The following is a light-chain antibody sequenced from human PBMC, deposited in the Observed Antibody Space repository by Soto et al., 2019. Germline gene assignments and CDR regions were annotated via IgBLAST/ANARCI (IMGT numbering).Light chain of an antibody. CDR2: AAS. CDR3: QQVDNYPLT. CDR1: QDISTF. Sequence: DIELTQSPSFLSASVGDRVTISCRASQDISTFLAWYQQKPGKAPKLLIHAASTLQGGVPSRFSGSGSGTEFSLTISSHQPEDFATYYCQQVDNYPLTFGGGTKVEI. J-gene: IGKJ4*01. V-gene: IGKV1-9*01.